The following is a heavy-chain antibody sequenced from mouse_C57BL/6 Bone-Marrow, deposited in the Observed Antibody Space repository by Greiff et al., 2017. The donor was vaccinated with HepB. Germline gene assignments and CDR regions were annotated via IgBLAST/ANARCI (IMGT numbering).Heavy chain of an antibody. V-gene: IGHV5-4*03. CDR2: ISDGGSYT. CDR1: GFTFSSYA. J-gene: IGHJ2*01. CDR3: ARLGVFDY. Sequence: DVKLVESGGGLVKPGGSLKLSCAASGFTFSSYAMSWVRQTPEKRLEWVATISDGGSYTYYPDNVKGRFTISRDNAKNNLYLQMSHLKSEDTAMYYCARLGVFDYWGQGTTLTVSS.